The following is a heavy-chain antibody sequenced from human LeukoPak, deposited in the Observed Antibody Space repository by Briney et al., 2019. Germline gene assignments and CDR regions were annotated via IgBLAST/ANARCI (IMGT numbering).Heavy chain of an antibody. Sequence: PSETLSLTCTVSGGSINSSSYYWGWIRQPPGKGLEWIGYISYSGSTYYNPSLKSRVTISADTSKNQFSLKLSSVTAADTAVYYCAREDGGDYAYTLDYWGQGTLVTVSS. CDR3: AREDGGDYAYTLDY. CDR1: GGSINSSSYY. J-gene: IGHJ4*02. V-gene: IGHV4-39*02. D-gene: IGHD4-17*01. CDR2: ISYSGST.